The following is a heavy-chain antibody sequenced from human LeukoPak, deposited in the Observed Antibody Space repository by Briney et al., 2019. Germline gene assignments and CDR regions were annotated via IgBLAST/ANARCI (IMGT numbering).Heavy chain of an antibody. D-gene: IGHD2-15*01. J-gene: IGHJ3*02. CDR2: FDPEDGET. CDR3: ATPSTGYCSGGSCYSGAFDI. V-gene: IGHV1-24*01. CDR1: GYTLTELS. Sequence: GASVKVSCKVSGYTLTELSMHWVRQAPGQGLEWMGGFDPEDGETIYAKQFQGRATMTEDTSTDTAYMELSSLRSEDKDVYYCATPSTGYCSGGSCYSGAFDIWGQGTMVTVSS.